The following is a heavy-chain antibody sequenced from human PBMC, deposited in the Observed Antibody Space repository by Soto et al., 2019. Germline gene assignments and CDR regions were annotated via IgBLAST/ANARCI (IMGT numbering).Heavy chain of an antibody. D-gene: IGHD2-2*01. CDR1: GGSFSGYY. CDR2: INHSGST. J-gene: IGHJ5*02. Sequence: QVQLQQWGAGLLKPSETLSLTCAVYGGSFSGYYWSWIRQPPGKGLEWIGEINHSGSTNYNPSLKSRLTISVDTSKNQFSLKLSSVTAADTAVYYCARNFEGCSSTSCPFDPWGQGTLVTVSS. CDR3: ARNFEGCSSTSCPFDP. V-gene: IGHV4-34*01.